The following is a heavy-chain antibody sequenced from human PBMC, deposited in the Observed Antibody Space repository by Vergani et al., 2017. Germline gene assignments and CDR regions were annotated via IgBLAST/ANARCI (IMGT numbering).Heavy chain of an antibody. CDR1: GGSFSGYY. J-gene: IGHJ3*02. Sequence: QVQLQQWGAGLLKPSETLSLTCAVYGGSFSGYYWSWIRQPPGKGLEWIGSIYYSGSTYYNPSLKSRVTISVDTSKNQFSLKLSSVTAADTAVYYCASGRGSRRMAFDIWGQGTMVTVSS. CDR3: ASGRGSRRMAFDI. D-gene: IGHD1-26*01. CDR2: IYYSGST. V-gene: IGHV4-34*01.